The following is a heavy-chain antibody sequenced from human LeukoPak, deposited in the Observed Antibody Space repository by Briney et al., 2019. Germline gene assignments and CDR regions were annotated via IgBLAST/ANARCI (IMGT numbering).Heavy chain of an antibody. V-gene: IGHV3-23*01. J-gene: IGHJ4*02. Sequence: GGSLRLSCAASGFTFSSYAMSWVRQAPGKGLEWVSAISGSGGSTYYADSVKGRFTISRDNSKNTLYLQMNSLRAEDTAVYYCAKTYYDILTGYNYFDYWGQGTLVTVSS. CDR2: ISGSGGST. CDR1: GFTFSSYA. D-gene: IGHD3-9*01. CDR3: AKTYYDILTGYNYFDY.